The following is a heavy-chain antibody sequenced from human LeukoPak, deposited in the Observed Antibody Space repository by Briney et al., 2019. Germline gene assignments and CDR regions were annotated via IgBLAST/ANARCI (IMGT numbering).Heavy chain of an antibody. CDR3: ARGYMTTPVWFDP. CDR1: GGSISSGSYY. D-gene: IGHD4-11*01. CDR2: IYTSGST. J-gene: IGHJ5*02. Sequence: PSETLSLTCTVSGGSISSGSYYWSWIRQPAGKGLEWIGRIYTSGSTNYNPSLKSRVTISVDTSKNQFSLKLSSVTAADTAVYYCARGYMTTPVWFDPWGQGTLVTVSS. V-gene: IGHV4-61*02.